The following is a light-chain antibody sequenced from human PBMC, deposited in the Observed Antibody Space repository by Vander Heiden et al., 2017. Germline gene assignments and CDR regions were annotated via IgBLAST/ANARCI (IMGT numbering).Light chain of an antibody. J-gene: IGKJ5*01. CDR2: KAS. Sequence: DIQMTQSPSTLSASVGDRVTITCRASQSISSWLAWYQQKPGKAPKLLIYKASSLESGVPSRFSGSGSGTEFTLTISSLQPDDFATYYCQQYNSYSITFGQGTRLXIK. CDR3: QQYNSYSIT. V-gene: IGKV1-5*03. CDR1: QSISSW.